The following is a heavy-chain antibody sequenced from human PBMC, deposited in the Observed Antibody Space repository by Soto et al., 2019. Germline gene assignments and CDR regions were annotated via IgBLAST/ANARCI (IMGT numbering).Heavy chain of an antibody. D-gene: IGHD5-18*01. Sequence: SETLSLTCAVSGRSLSGSRFHWGWIRQTPGKSLEWIASIHAGGSTYYNPSLRSRVTFSVDTSRTHYSLKLTSVTATDTAVYYCAVQDREYSYCLNWFDPWGQGILVTSPQ. CDR2: IHAGGST. CDR3: AVQDREYSYCLNWFDP. CDR1: GRSLSGSRFH. V-gene: IGHV4-39*02. J-gene: IGHJ5*02.